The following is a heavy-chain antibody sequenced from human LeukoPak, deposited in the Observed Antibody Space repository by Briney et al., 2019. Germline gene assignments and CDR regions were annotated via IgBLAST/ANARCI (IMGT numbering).Heavy chain of an antibody. CDR1: GYIFTNYD. J-gene: IGHJ3*02. V-gene: IGHV1-8*01. Sequence: GASVKVSCKASGYIFTNYDINWVRQATGQGLEWMGWMSPTSGNTGYAQKFQDRVTMTSDTSISTAYMELSGLTSEDTAVYYCARYFNPLDIWGQGTMVTVSS. CDR2: MSPTSGNT. D-gene: IGHD3-9*01. CDR3: ARYFNPLDI.